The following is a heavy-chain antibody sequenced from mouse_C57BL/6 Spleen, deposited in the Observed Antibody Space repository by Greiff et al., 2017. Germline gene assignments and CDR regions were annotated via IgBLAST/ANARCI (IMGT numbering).Heavy chain of an antibody. CDR2: IDPETGGT. CDR3: TRGELGRYFDY. CDR1: GYTFTDYE. J-gene: IGHJ2*01. D-gene: IGHD4-1*01. V-gene: IGHV1-15*01. Sequence: VQLQQSGAELVRPGASVTLSCKASGYTFTDYEMHWVKQTPVHGLEWIGAIDPETGGTAYNQKFKGKAILTADKSSSTAYMELRSLTSEDSAVYYCTRGELGRYFDYWGQGTTLTVSS.